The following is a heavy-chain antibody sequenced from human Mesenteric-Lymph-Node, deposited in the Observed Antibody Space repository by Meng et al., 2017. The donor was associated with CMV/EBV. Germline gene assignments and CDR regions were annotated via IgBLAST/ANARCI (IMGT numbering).Heavy chain of an antibody. CDR3: ARGAVGATTPSDY. D-gene: IGHD1-26*01. Sequence: GESLKISCAASGFTVGSNYMSWVRQAPGKGLEWVSVIYSGGSTYYADSVKGRFTISRDNSKNTLFLQMNSLRAEDTAVYYCARGAVGATTPSDYWGQGTLVTVS. V-gene: IGHV3-66*02. CDR2: IYSGGST. CDR1: GFTVGSNY. J-gene: IGHJ4*02.